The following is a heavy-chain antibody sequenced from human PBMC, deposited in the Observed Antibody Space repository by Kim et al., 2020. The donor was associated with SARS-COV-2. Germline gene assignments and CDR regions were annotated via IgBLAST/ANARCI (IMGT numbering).Heavy chain of an antibody. CDR1: GYTFTSYA. D-gene: IGHD2-21*02. Sequence: ASVKVSCKASGYTFTSYAMHWVRQAPGQRLEWMGWINAGNGNTKYSQKFQGRVTITRDTSASTAYMELSSLRSEDTAVYYCARGHLVVTASPFDPWGQGTLVTVSS. CDR3: ARGHLVVTASPFDP. CDR2: INAGNGNT. V-gene: IGHV1-3*01. J-gene: IGHJ5*02.